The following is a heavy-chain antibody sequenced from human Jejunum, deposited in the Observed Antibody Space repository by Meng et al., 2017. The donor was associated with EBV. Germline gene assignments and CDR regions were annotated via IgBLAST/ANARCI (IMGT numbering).Heavy chain of an antibody. V-gene: IGHV1-3*01. CDR1: GYTLTSYA. CDR2: INAGNDNT. D-gene: IGHD1-26*01. J-gene: IGHJ4*02. Sequence: QVQLVQSGAEGKNPGASVKVTCKASGYTLTSYAMHWVRQAPGQGLEWMGWINAGNDNTRYSQKFQGRVTITRDTSASTASMELSSLRSEDTAVYYCARVRTEGSGSFYGYWGQGTLVTVSS. CDR3: ARVRTEGSGSFYGY.